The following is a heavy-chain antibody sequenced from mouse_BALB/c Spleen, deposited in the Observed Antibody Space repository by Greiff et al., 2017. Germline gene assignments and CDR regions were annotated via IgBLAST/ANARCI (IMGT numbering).Heavy chain of an antibody. V-gene: IGHV1S81*02. D-gene: IGHD2-1*01. CDR1: GYTFTSYY. Sequence: VQLQQSGAELVKPGASVKLSCKASGYTFTSYYMYWVKQRPGQGLEWIGEINPSNGGTNFNEKFKSKATLTVGKSSSTAYMQLSSLTSEDSAVYYCTRDGNYAWFAYWGQGTLVTVSA. CDR2: INPSNGGT. CDR3: TRDGNYAWFAY. J-gene: IGHJ3*01.